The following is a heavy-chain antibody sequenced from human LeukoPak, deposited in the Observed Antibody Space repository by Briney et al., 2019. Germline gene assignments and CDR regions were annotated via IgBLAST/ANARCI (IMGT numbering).Heavy chain of an antibody. V-gene: IGHV4-34*01. CDR1: GGSFSGYY. CDR2: INHSGST. J-gene: IGHJ5*02. Sequence: SETLSLTCEVYGGSFSGYYWSWIRQPPGKGLEWIGEINHSGSTNYNPSLKSRVTISVDTSKNQFSLKLSSVTAADTAVYYCARPGYCTNDVCFWFDPWGQGTLVTVSS. D-gene: IGHD2-8*01. CDR3: ARPGYCTNDVCFWFDP.